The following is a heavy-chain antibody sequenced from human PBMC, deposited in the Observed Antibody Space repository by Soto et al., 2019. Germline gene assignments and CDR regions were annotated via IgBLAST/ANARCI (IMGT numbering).Heavy chain of an antibody. D-gene: IGHD2-15*01. Sequence: QVQLQQWGAGLLKPSETLSLTCAVYGGSFSGYYWSWIRQPPGKGLEWIGEINHSGSTNYNPSLKIRVTISVDTSKNQFSLKLSSVTAADTAVYYCARGPQGIVLVVAPLDYWGQGTLVTVSS. J-gene: IGHJ4*02. CDR3: ARGPQGIVLVVAPLDY. CDR1: GGSFSGYY. V-gene: IGHV4-34*01. CDR2: INHSGST.